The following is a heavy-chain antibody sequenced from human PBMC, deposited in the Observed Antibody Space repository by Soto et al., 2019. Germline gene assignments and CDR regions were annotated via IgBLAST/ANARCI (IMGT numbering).Heavy chain of an antibody. CDR3: AKAKGDFWSGFIYYYMDV. V-gene: IGHV4-59*01. Sequence: SETLSLTCTVSGGSISSYYWSWIRQPPGKGLEWIGYIYYSGSTNYNPSLKSRVTISVDTSKNQFSLKLSSVTAADTAVYYCAKAKGDFWSGFIYYYMDVWGKGTTVTVSS. D-gene: IGHD3-3*01. CDR1: GGSISSYY. CDR2: IYYSGST. J-gene: IGHJ6*03.